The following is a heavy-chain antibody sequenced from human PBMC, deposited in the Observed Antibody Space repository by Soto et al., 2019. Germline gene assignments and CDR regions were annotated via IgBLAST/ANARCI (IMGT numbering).Heavy chain of an antibody. CDR3: ARTLTYYYDSSGYPQGDY. J-gene: IGHJ4*02. CDR1: GGSISSGDYY. CDR2: IYYSGST. Sequence: SGTLSLTCTVSGGSISSGDYYWSWIRQPPGKGLEWIGYIYYSGSTYYNPSLKSRVTISVDTSKNQFSLKLSSVTAADTAVYYCARTLTYYYDSSGYPQGDYWGQGTLVTVSS. D-gene: IGHD3-22*01. V-gene: IGHV4-30-4*01.